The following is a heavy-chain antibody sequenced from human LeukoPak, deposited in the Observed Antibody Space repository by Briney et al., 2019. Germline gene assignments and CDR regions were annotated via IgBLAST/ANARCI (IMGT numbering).Heavy chain of an antibody. V-gene: IGHV3-74*01. Sequence: PGGSLRLSCAASGFSFSTHWMHWVRQAPGKGLVYVAQINSDGSATAYADTVKGRFTISRGNAKNTLDLEMSTLRAEDTAVYYCGSLTVIARDHWGQGTLVTVSS. CDR3: GSLTVIARDH. CDR1: GFSFSTHW. CDR2: INSDGSAT. D-gene: IGHD2-21*01. J-gene: IGHJ4*02.